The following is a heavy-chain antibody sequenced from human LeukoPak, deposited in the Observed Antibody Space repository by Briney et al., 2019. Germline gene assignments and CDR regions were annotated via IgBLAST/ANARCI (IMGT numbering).Heavy chain of an antibody. Sequence: PGRSLRLSCAASGFTFSSYAMHWVRQAPGKGLEWVAVISYDGSNKYYADSVKGRFTISRDNSKNTLYLQMNSLRAEDTAVYYALPGQWLFPPVDYWGQGTLVTVSS. CDR3: LPGQWLFPPVDY. CDR2: ISYDGSNK. D-gene: IGHD6-19*01. CDR1: GFTFSSYA. J-gene: IGHJ4*02. V-gene: IGHV3-30-3*01.